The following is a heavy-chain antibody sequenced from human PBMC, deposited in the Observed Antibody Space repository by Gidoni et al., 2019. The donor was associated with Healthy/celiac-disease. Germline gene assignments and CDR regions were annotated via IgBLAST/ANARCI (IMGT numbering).Heavy chain of an antibody. D-gene: IGHD6-19*01. J-gene: IGHJ6*03. CDR3: VRIAVAGSYYYYYYMDV. CDR2: ISAYNGNT. Sequence: QLQLVQSGAEVKKPGASVKVSCKASGYTFTSYGISWVRQAPGQGLEWMGWISAYNGNTNYAQKLQGRVTMTTDTSTSTAYMELRSLRSDDTAVYYCVRIAVAGSYYYYYYMDVWGKGTTVTVSS. V-gene: IGHV1-18*01. CDR1: GYTFTSYG.